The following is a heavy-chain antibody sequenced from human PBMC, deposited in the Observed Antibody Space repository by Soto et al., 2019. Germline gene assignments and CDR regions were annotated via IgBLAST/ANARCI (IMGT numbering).Heavy chain of an antibody. J-gene: IGHJ4*02. Sequence: ASVKVSCKASGYSFTSYGISWVRQAPGQGLEWMGWISAYNGNTNYAQKPQGRVTMTTDTPTTTAYMELRSLRYDDTAVYYCARATDYWGQGTLVTVSS. V-gene: IGHV1-18*01. D-gene: IGHD4-17*01. CDR3: ARATDY. CDR1: GYSFTSYG. CDR2: ISAYNGNT.